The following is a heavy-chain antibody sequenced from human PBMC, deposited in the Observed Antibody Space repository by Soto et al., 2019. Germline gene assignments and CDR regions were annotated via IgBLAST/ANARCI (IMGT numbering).Heavy chain of an antibody. D-gene: IGHD3-22*01. V-gene: IGHV4-34*01. CDR1: GGSFSGYY. J-gene: IGHJ5*02. Sequence: SETLSLTCAVYGGSFSGYYWSWIRQPPGKGLEWIGEINHSGSTNYNPSLKSRVTISVDTSKNQFSLKLSSVTAADTAVYYCAYDSSGYYYGGWFDPWGQGTLVTVSS. CDR2: INHSGST. CDR3: AYDSSGYYYGGWFDP.